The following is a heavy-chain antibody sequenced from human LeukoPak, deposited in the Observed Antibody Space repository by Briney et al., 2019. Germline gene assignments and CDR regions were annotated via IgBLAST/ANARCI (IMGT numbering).Heavy chain of an antibody. D-gene: IGHD4-17*01. CDR1: GFTFSSYW. J-gene: IGHJ4*02. V-gene: IGHV3-74*01. Sequence: GGSLRLSCAASGFTFSSYWMHWVRQAPGKGLVWVSRINSDGSSTSYADSVKGRFTISRDNAKNTLYPQMNSLRAEDTAVYYCARLYGDYAAGDYWGQGTLVTVSS. CDR2: INSDGSST. CDR3: ARLYGDYAAGDY.